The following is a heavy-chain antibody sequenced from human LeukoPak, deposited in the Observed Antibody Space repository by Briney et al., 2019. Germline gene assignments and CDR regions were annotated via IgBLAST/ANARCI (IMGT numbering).Heavy chain of an antibody. CDR2: ISSSSSYI. J-gene: IGHJ4*02. D-gene: IGHD1-14*01. Sequence: KPEGSLRLSCAASGFTFSSYSMNWVRQAPGKGLEWVSSISSSSSYIYYADSVKGRFTISRDNAKDSLYLQMSSLRAEDTAVYYYARDSRGEPYDYWGQGTLVTVSS. V-gene: IGHV3-21*01. CDR3: ARDSRGEPYDY. CDR1: GFTFSSYS.